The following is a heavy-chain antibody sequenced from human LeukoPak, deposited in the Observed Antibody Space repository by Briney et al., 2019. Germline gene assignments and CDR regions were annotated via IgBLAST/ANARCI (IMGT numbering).Heavy chain of an antibody. D-gene: IGHD6-6*01. Sequence: PSETLSLTCSVSGGSINNYWWSWIRQPPGKGLEWIGYIYRGETTNYNPSLKGRVTISIDTSKNQFSLKLSSVTAADSAVYYCARLTRLSTSPDRYYLDYWGQGTLVTVSS. CDR2: IYRGETT. CDR1: GGSINNYW. V-gene: IGHV4-4*09. CDR3: ARLTRLSTSPDRYYLDY. J-gene: IGHJ4*02.